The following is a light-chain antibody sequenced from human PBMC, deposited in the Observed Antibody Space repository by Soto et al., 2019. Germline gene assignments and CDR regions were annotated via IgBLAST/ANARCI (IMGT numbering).Light chain of an antibody. J-gene: IGLJ2*01. V-gene: IGLV2-14*01. Sequence: QSALTQPASVSGSPGQSITISCTGTSSDVGGYHYVSWYQQHPGKAPKLMIYDVSNRPSGVSNRVSGSKSGNTASLTISGLQAEDEAGYYCSSYTSSSPHVVFGGGTKLTVL. CDR1: SSDVGGYHY. CDR2: DVS. CDR3: SSYTSSSPHVV.